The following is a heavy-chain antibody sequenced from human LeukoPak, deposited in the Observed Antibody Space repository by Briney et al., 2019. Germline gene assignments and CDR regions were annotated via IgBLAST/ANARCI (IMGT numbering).Heavy chain of an antibody. CDR2: IAPGSNYI. D-gene: IGHD3-10*01. CDR3: ARVGISYYMDV. Sequence: GGSLRLSCAASGFIFSDYYMTWIRQAPGTGLEWISYIAPGSNYINYADSVQGRFTVSRDNSRNSVYLQMNSLRAEDTAVYYCARVGISYYMDVWGKGTTVTVSS. V-gene: IGHV3-11*05. J-gene: IGHJ6*03. CDR1: GFIFSDYY.